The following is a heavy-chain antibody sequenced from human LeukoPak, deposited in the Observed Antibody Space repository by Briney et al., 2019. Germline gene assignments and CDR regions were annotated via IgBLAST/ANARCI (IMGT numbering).Heavy chain of an antibody. CDR1: GFTFSSYS. J-gene: IGHJ3*02. CDR2: ISTSSSYI. D-gene: IGHD6-19*01. V-gene: IGHV3-21*01. CDR3: ARGASVVPGIDNAFDI. Sequence: TGGSLRLSCAASGFTFSSYSMNWVRQAPGKGLEWVSSISTSSSYINYADSVKGRFTISRDNAKKSLYLQMNSLRADDTALYYCARGASVVPGIDNAFDIWGQGTMVTVSS.